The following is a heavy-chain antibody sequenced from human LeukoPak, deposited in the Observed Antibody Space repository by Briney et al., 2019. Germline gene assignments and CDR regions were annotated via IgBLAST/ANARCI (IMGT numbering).Heavy chain of an antibody. J-gene: IGHJ3*02. Sequence: GRSLRLSCAAFGFTFSNYAMHWVRQAPGRGLEWVAAISYDGKNEYYADSVNGRFTISRDNSKNMLYLQMNSLRTEDTAVYSCAKDRSSGWTPSGVFDIWGQGTVVTVSS. CDR1: GFTFSNYA. CDR3: AKDRSSGWTPSGVFDI. CDR2: ISYDGKNE. V-gene: IGHV3-30*18. D-gene: IGHD6-19*01.